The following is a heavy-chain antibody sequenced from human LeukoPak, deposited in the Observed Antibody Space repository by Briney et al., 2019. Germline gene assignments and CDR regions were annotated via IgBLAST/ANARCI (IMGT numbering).Heavy chain of an antibody. Sequence: ASVKVSCKASGYTFTGYYMHWVRQAPGQGLEWMGWINPNSGGTNYAQKFQGWVTMTRDTSISTAYMELRSLRSDDTAVYYCARDYVWGSYRYFDFWGQGTLVIVSS. CDR1: GYTFTGYY. V-gene: IGHV1-2*04. J-gene: IGHJ4*02. D-gene: IGHD3-16*02. CDR2: INPNSGGT. CDR3: ARDYVWGSYRYFDF.